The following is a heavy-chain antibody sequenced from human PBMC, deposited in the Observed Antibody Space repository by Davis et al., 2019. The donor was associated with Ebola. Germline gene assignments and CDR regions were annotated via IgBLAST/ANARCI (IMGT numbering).Heavy chain of an antibody. V-gene: IGHV3-21*01. Sequence: GGSLRFSCAASGFTFSSYSMNWVRQAPGKGLEWVSSISSSSSYIYYADSVKGRFTISRDNAKNSLYLQMNSLRAEDTAVYYCARVPLYYYGMDVWGQGTTVTVSS. CDR3: ARVPLYYYGMDV. CDR2: ISSSSSYI. CDR1: GFTFSSYS. J-gene: IGHJ6*02.